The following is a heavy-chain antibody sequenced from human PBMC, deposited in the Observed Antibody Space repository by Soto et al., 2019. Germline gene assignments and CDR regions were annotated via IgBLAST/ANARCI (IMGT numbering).Heavy chain of an antibody. Sequence: GGSLRLSCAASGFTFSSYAMSWVRQAPGKGLEWVSAISGSGGSTYYADSVKGRFTISRDNSKNTLYLQMNSLRAEDTAVYYCAKASHYCGGDCYDFDYWGQGTLVTVSS. CDR2: ISGSGGST. CDR1: GFTFSSYA. V-gene: IGHV3-23*01. CDR3: AKASHYCGGDCYDFDY. J-gene: IGHJ4*02. D-gene: IGHD2-21*02.